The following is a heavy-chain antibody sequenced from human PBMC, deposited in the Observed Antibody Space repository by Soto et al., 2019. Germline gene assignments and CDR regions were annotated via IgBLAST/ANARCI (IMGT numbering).Heavy chain of an antibody. V-gene: IGHV3-23*01. CDR2: ISGTGTTT. D-gene: IGHD2-8*01. J-gene: IGHJ4*02. CDR1: GFTFSSYA. CDR3: VKAVYLLDFDY. Sequence: VGSLRLSCAASGFTFSSYAMTWVRQAPGKGLEWVSTISGTGTTTYYADSVKGRFTISRDNSKNTLYLQMNSLRTEDTAVYYCVKAVYLLDFDYWGQGTLVTVS.